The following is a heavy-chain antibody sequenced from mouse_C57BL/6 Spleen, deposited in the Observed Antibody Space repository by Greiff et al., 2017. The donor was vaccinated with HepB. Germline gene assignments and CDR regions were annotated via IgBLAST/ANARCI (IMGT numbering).Heavy chain of an antibody. D-gene: IGHD1-3*01. V-gene: IGHV1-69*01. Sequence: QVQLQQPGAELVMPGASVKLSCKASGYTFTSYWMHWVKQRPGQGLEWIGEIDPSDSYTNYNQKFKGKSTLTVDKSSSTAYMQLSSLTSEDSAVYYCARGGAPYYFDYWVQGTTLTVSS. CDR1: GYTFTSYW. J-gene: IGHJ2*01. CDR3: ARGGAPYYFDY. CDR2: IDPSDSYT.